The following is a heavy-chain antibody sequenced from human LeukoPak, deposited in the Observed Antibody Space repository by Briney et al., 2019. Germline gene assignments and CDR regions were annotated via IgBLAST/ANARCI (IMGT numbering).Heavy chain of an antibody. D-gene: IGHD6-13*01. J-gene: IGHJ5*02. Sequence: ASVKVSCKTSGYSFIDYYIHWVRQAPGQGLEWMGWMNPNSGNTGYAQKFQGRVTMTRNTSISTAYMELSSLRSEDTAVYYCARVLAADDGLYNWFDPWGQGTLVTVSS. CDR2: MNPNSGNT. CDR3: ARVLAADDGLYNWFDP. V-gene: IGHV1-8*02. CDR1: GYSFIDYY.